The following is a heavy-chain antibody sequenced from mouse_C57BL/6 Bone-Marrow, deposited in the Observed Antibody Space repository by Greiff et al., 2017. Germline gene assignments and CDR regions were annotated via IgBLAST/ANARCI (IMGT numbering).Heavy chain of an antibody. CDR2: ISDGGSYT. CDR3: ARDRLWLPYYYAMDY. V-gene: IGHV5-4*01. J-gene: IGHJ4*01. D-gene: IGHD2-2*01. CDR1: GFTFSGYA. Sequence: EVKLVESGGGLVKPGGSLKLSCAASGFTFSGYAMSWVRQTPEKRLEWVATISDGGSYTYYPDNVKGRFTISRDNAKNDLYLQMSHLKSEDTAMYYCARDRLWLPYYYAMDYWGQGTSVTVSS.